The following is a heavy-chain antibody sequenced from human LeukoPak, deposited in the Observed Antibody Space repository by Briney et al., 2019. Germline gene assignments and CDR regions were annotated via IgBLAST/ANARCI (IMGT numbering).Heavy chain of an antibody. CDR1: GYTFTSYD. CDR2: MNPNSGNT. J-gene: IGHJ4*02. D-gene: IGHD3-10*01. Sequence: ASVKVSCKASGYTFTSYDINWVRQATGQGLEWMGGMNPNSGNTGYAQKFQGRVTMTRNSCITTAYMEVSSLRSEDTAVYYCARGQKSALSYGSGTYAYYFDYWGQGTLVTVSS. V-gene: IGHV1-8*01. CDR3: ARGQKSALSYGSGTYAYYFDY.